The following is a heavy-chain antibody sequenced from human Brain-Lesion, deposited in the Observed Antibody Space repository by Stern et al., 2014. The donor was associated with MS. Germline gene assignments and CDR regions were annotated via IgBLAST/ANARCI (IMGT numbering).Heavy chain of an antibody. CDR2: IKPNTGGP. CDR3: ARDQRGITIFGVVTDYYYLGMDV. CDR1: GYIFTGYY. V-gene: IGHV1-2*02. J-gene: IGHJ6*02. D-gene: IGHD3-3*01. Sequence: VQLVQSGAEVKKPGASVKVSCKTSGYIFTGYYIHWVRQAPGQGLEWMAWIKPNTGGPKYAQKFQGRVTMSRDTSSSTAYVELSSLTSDDTAVYYCARDQRGITIFGVVTDYYYLGMDVWGQGTTVTVSS.